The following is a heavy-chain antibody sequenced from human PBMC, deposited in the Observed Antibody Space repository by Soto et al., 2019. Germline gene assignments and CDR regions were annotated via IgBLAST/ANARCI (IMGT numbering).Heavy chain of an antibody. CDR2: IKTKAESYAT. V-gene: IGHV3-73*01. D-gene: IGHD2-15*01. CDR3: TRRHCSGGGCYSDFDY. J-gene: IGHJ4*02. Sequence: EVQLVESGGGLVQPGGSLKLSCIASGFAFSGFDIHWVRQASGEGLEWVGRIKTKAESYATALAASVKGRFTISRDDSKNKAYLEMNSMKTEDTAVYYCTRRHCSGGGCYSDFDYWGQGTLVTVSS. CDR1: GFAFSGFD.